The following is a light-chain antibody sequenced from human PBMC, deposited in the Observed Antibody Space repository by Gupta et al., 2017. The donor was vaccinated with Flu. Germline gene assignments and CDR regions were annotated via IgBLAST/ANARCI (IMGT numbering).Light chain of an antibody. V-gene: IGLV2-14*01. Sequence: QSALTQPASVSGSPGQSITISCTGTNSDIGAYNYVAWYQQHPGQAPKLIIFEVDNRPSGFSNRISGSKSGKTASLTISGLQAEDEAHYYCSSYSGSSTLFGGGTKLTVL. CDR3: SSYSGSSTL. CDR2: EVD. CDR1: NSDIGAYNY. J-gene: IGLJ2*01.